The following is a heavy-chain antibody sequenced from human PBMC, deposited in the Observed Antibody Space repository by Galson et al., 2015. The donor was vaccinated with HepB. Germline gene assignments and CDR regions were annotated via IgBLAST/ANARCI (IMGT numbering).Heavy chain of an antibody. CDR1: GFTFSNAW. CDR2: IKSKTDGGTT. Sequence: SLRLSCAASGFTFSNAWMSWVRQAPGKGLEWVGRIKSKTDGGTTDYAAPVKGRFTISRDDSKNTLYLQMNSLKTEDTAVYYCTSSSSWYGYAFDIWGQGTMVTVSS. CDR3: TSSSSWYGYAFDI. D-gene: IGHD6-13*01. V-gene: IGHV3-15*01. J-gene: IGHJ3*02.